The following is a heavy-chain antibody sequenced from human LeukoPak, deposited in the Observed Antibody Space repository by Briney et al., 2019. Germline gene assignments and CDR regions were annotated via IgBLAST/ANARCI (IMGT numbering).Heavy chain of an antibody. CDR2: ISAYSGNT. D-gene: IGHD3-22*01. J-gene: IGHJ4*02. CDR3: ARSYDSSGYYRH. V-gene: IGHV1-18*01. CDR1: GYTFTSDG. Sequence: ASVKVSCKASGYTFTSDGISWVRQAPGQWLEWMGWISAYSGNTNYAQKLQGRVTMTTDTSTSTAYMELRSLRSDDTAVYYCARSYDSSGYYRHWGQGTLVTVSS.